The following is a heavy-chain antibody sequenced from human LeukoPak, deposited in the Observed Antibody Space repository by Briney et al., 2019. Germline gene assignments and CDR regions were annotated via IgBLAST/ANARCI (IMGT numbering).Heavy chain of an antibody. CDR3: TTYYYGSVENAFDM. CDR1: GFXLTNAW. J-gene: IGHJ3*02. Sequence: GGSLRLSCAASGFXLTNAWTSWVRQAPGKGLEWVGCIKSKTDGGTTDYAAPVKGRFTISRDDSKSTLYLQMNSLKTEDTAVYYCTTYYYGSVENAFDMWGQGTMVTVSS. D-gene: IGHD3-10*01. CDR2: IKSKTDGGTT. V-gene: IGHV3-15*01.